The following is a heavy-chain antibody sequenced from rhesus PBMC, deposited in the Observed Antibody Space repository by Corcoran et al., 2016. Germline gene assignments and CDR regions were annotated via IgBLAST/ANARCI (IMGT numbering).Heavy chain of an antibody. CDR3: AGATTVAYWYFDI. V-gene: IGHV4-169*01. CDR1: GGSFNRNS. J-gene: IGHJ2*01. CDR2: IYGSDSSA. D-gene: IGHD4-29*01. Sequence: QLQLQESGPGLVQPSDTLSVTCAVSGGSFNRNSWSWIRQAPGRGLEWLGYIYGSDSSANYNPSLKSRVTLSVDTSKNQLSLKLSSVTAADTAVYYCAGATTVAYWYFDIWGPGTPITISS.